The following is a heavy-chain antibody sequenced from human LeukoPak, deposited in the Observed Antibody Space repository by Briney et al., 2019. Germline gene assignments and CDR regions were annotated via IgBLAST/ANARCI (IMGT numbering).Heavy chain of an antibody. CDR2: VSYDGSNK. V-gene: IGHV3-30-3*01. CDR1: GFTFSNYA. D-gene: IGHD3-9*01. CDR3: ANCNGWLPHNY. Sequence: GGSLRLSCAASGFTFSNYAMHWVRQAPGKELEWVAVVSYDGSNKYYADSVKGRFTISRDNANNSLYLQMNSLRAEDTAVYYCANCNGWLPHNYWGQGTLVTVSS. J-gene: IGHJ4*02.